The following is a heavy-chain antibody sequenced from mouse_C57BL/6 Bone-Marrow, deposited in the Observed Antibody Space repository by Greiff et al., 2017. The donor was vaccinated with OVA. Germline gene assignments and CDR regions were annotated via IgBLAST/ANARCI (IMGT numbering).Heavy chain of an antibody. CDR3: VRHGGLRPIMDY. V-gene: IGHV10-1*01. CDR2: IRSKSNNYAT. D-gene: IGHD2-4*01. CDR1: GFSFNTYA. Sequence: EVQGVESGGGLVQPKGSLKLSCAASGFSFNTYAMNWVRQAPGKGLEWVARIRSKSNNYATYYADSVKDRFTISRDDSESMLYLQMNNLKTEDTAMYYCVRHGGLRPIMDYWGQGTSVTVSS. J-gene: IGHJ4*01.